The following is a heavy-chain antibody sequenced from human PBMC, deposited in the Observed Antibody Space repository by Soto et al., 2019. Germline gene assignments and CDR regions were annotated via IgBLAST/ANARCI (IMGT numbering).Heavy chain of an antibody. J-gene: IGHJ4*02. Sequence: ASGPTRVNPTQTLTLTCTFSGFSVSTSGVGVGWIRQPPGKALEWLALIYWNDDKRYSPSLKSRLTTTKDTSKNQVVLTMTNMDPVDTATYYCAHIGRSVADFDYWGQETLVTVSS. V-gene: IGHV2-5*01. D-gene: IGHD1-26*01. CDR1: GFSVSTSGVG. CDR2: IYWNDDK. CDR3: AHIGRSVADFDY.